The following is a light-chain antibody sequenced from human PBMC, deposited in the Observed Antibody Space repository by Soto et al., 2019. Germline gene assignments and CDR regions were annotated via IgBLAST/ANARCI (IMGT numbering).Light chain of an antibody. J-gene: IGLJ1*01. CDR1: SSDVGSYNL. CDR2: EVS. V-gene: IGLV2-23*02. Sequence: QSALTQPASVSGSPGQSITISCTGTSSDVGSYNLVSWYQQHPGKAPKLMIYEVSKRLSGVSNRFSGSKSGNTASLTISGLQAEDEADYYCCSYAGSSTFGFGTGTKVTVL. CDR3: CSYAGSSTFG.